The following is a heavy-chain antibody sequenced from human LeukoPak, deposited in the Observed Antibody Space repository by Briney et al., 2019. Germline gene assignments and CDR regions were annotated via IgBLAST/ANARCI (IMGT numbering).Heavy chain of an antibody. Sequence: SVKVSCKASGGTFSSYAISWVRQAPRQGLEWMGGIIPIFGTANYAQKFQGRVTITADESTSTAYMELSSLRSEDTAVYYCARIVTGELRYFDWTDAWFDPWGQGTLVTVSS. CDR3: ARIVTGELRYFDWTDAWFDP. CDR2: IIPIFGTA. J-gene: IGHJ5*02. D-gene: IGHD3-9*01. V-gene: IGHV1-69*13. CDR1: GGTFSSYA.